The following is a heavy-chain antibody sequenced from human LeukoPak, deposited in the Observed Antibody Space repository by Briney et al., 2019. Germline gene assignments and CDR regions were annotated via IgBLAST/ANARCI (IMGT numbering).Heavy chain of an antibody. J-gene: IGHJ4*02. CDR1: GFTFSSYE. CDR2: ISSSSSYI. CDR3: ARDLVDTALWFGEPNPGFDY. V-gene: IGHV3-21*01. Sequence: PGGSLRLSCAASGFTFSSYEMNWVRQAPGKGLEWVSSISSSSSYIYYADSVKGRFTISRDNAKNSLYLQMNSLRAEDTAVYYCARDLVDTALWFGEPNPGFDYWGQGTLVTVSS. D-gene: IGHD3-10*01.